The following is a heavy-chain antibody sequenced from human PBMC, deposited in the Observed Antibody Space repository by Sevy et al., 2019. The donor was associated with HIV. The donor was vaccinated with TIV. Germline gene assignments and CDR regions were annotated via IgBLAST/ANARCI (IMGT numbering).Heavy chain of an antibody. CDR1: GGSISSYY. Sequence: SETLSLTCTVSGGSISSYYWSWIRQPPGKGLEWIGYIYYRGSTNYNPSLKSRVTISVDTSKNQFSLKLSSVTAADTAVYYCGRVDGVTTRIGMDVWGQGTTVTVSS. J-gene: IGHJ6*02. V-gene: IGHV4-59*01. D-gene: IGHD4-17*01. CDR2: IYYRGST. CDR3: GRVDGVTTRIGMDV.